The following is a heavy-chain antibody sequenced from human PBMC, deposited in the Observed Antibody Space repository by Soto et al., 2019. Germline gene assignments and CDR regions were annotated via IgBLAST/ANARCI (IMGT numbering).Heavy chain of an antibody. J-gene: IGHJ4*02. CDR2: IRSKAYGGTT. V-gene: IGHV3-49*03. Sequence: GGSLRLSCTASGFTFGDYAMSWFRQAPGKGLEWVGFIRSKAYGGTTEYAASVKGRFTISRDDSKSIAYLQMNSLKTEDTAVYYCTRDHLLYYDYVWGSYPFDYWGQGTLVTVSS. CDR1: GFTFGDYA. CDR3: TRDHLLYYDYVWGSYPFDY. D-gene: IGHD3-16*02.